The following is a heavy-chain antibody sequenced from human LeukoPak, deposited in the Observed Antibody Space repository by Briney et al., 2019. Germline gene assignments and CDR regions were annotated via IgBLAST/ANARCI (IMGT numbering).Heavy chain of an antibody. CDR1: GFTVSSNF. Sequence: PGGSLRLSCAASGFTVSSNFMSWVRQAPGKGLEWVSVIYSGGSTYYADSVKGRFTISRHNSKNTLYLQMNSLRAEDMAVYYCARLYGTFLEWSPYFDYWGQGTLVTVSS. D-gene: IGHD3-3*02. V-gene: IGHV3-53*04. CDR2: IYSGGST. J-gene: IGHJ4*02. CDR3: ARLYGTFLEWSPYFDY.